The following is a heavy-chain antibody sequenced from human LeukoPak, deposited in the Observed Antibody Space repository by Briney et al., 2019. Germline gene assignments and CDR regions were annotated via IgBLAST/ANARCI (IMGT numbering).Heavy chain of an antibody. Sequence: ASVKVSCKASGYTFTSYGISWVRQAPGQGLEWMGWISAYNGNTNYAQKLQGRVTMTTDTSTSTAYMELRSLRSDDTAVYYCARDPHSSGWWTLDYWGQGTLVTVSS. CDR1: GYTFTSYG. CDR2: ISAYNGNT. V-gene: IGHV1-18*01. CDR3: ARDPHSSGWWTLDY. J-gene: IGHJ4*02. D-gene: IGHD6-19*01.